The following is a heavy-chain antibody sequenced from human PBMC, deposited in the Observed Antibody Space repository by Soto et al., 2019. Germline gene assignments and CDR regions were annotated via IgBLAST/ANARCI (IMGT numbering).Heavy chain of an antibody. J-gene: IGHJ3*02. D-gene: IGHD3-3*01. CDR3: AKSLRFGPNFDAFDT. Sequence: GGSLRLSLAASWFTFSSYAMSWVRQASGKWLEWVSAISGSGDSPSYSDPVKGRFSISRDNFKNTLYLQMNSLKAEDTAVYDCAKSLRFGPNFDAFDTWGQGXLVTV. CDR2: ISGSGDSP. CDR1: WFTFSSYA. V-gene: IGHV3-23*01.